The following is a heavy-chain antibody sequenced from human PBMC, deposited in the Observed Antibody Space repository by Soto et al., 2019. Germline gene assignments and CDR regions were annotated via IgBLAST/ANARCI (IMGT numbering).Heavy chain of an antibody. CDR3: AIHVHSSGSGWCAFDI. J-gene: IGHJ3*02. V-gene: IGHV4-39*01. Sequence: PSETLSLTCTVSGGSISSSTYYWGWIRQSPGKGLEWIGSIFYSGTTYYNPSLKSRVTISVDTSKNQFSLRLNSVTAADTAVYYCAIHVHSSGSGWCAFDIWGQGTMVTVSS. D-gene: IGHD6-19*01. CDR1: GGSISSSTYY. CDR2: IFYSGTT.